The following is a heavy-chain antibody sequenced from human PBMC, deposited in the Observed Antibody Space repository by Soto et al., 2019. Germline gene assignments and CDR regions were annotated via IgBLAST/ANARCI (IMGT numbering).Heavy chain of an antibody. V-gene: IGHV3-74*01. J-gene: IGHJ5*02. Sequence: EVQLVESGGASVQPGGSLRLSCAASGFSLSKYWMHWVRQAPGKGLEWVSRVNGDGSSTTYADSVSGRFIISRDNAKNTVFLQMSSLRADETARYYGARGGSTDFYGLLDLWGQGTQVIVSS. CDR1: GFSLSKYW. CDR2: VNGDGSST. D-gene: IGHD3-16*01. CDR3: ARGGSTDFYGLLDL.